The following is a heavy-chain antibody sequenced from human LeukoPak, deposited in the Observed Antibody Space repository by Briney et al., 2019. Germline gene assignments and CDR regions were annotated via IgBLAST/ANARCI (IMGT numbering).Heavy chain of an antibody. V-gene: IGHV3-23*01. CDR3: AKDRGSSDYGISVRGRNCFDP. Sequence: GGSLRLSCAASGFTFSNYAMSWVRQAPGKGLEWVSGISAFGGSTYYADSVKGRFTISRDSSKSTLYVRMNSLRAEDTAVYYCAKDRGSSDYGISVRGRNCFDPWGQGTLVTVSS. J-gene: IGHJ5*02. CDR1: GFTFSNYA. D-gene: IGHD5-12*01. CDR2: ISAFGGST.